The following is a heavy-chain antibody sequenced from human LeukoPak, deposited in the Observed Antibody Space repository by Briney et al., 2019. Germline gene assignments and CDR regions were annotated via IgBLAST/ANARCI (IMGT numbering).Heavy chain of an antibody. CDR2: IYHSGST. CDR1: GYSISSGYY. Sequence: PSETLSLTCTVSGYSISSGYYWGWIRQPPGKGLEWIGSIYHSGSTYYNPSLKSRVTISVDTSKNQFSLKLSSVTAADTAVYYCARQMNRHRTGYYDFWSGRGAFDYWGQGTLVTVSS. J-gene: IGHJ4*02. D-gene: IGHD3-3*01. V-gene: IGHV4-38-2*02. CDR3: ARQMNRHRTGYYDFWSGRGAFDY.